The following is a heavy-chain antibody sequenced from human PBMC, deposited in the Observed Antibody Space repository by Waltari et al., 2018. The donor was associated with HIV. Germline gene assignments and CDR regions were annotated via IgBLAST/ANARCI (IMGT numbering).Heavy chain of an antibody. CDR1: GDSISSSSYY. CDR2: IYYSGST. D-gene: IGHD3-16*01. J-gene: IGHJ6*02. V-gene: IGHV4-39*01. Sequence: QLQLQQSGPGLVKPSETLSLTCTVSGDSISSSSYYWGWIRQPPGKGLEWIGSIYYSGSTYYTPSLESRVSISVDTSKNQFSLKLSSVTAADTAVYYCARLFCTYDVCSQYFYYYYGMDVWGQGTTVTVSS. CDR3: ARLFCTYDVCSQYFYYYYGMDV.